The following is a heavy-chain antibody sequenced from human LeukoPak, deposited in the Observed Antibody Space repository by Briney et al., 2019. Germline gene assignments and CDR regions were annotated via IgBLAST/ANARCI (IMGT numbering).Heavy chain of an antibody. CDR1: GFTFSSYG. D-gene: IGHD1-26*01. CDR2: ISYDGSNK. J-gene: IGHJ6*03. CDR3: ARVRGAGLQYYYMDV. V-gene: IGHV3-30*03. Sequence: PGGSLRLSCAASGFTFSSYGMHWVRQAPGKGLEWVAVISYDGSNKYYADSVKGRFTISRDNAKNTLYLQMNSLRADDTAVYYCARVRGAGLQYYYMDVWGKGTTVTVSS.